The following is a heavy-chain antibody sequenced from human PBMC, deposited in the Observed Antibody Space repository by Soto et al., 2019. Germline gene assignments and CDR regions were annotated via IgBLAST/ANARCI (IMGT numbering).Heavy chain of an antibody. CDR1: GITFSSYG. CDR2: ISYDGTNK. V-gene: IGHV3-30*18. D-gene: IGHD3-3*01. CDR3: AKGLGWSVLGDAFDI. J-gene: IGHJ3*02. Sequence: QVQLVESGGGVVQPGRSLILSCAASGITFSSYGMHWVRQAPGKGLEWVAVISYDGTNKYYGDSVKGRFSISRDNSKNTLYLQMNSLRAEDTAAYYCAKGLGWSVLGDAFDIWGQGTMVTVSS.